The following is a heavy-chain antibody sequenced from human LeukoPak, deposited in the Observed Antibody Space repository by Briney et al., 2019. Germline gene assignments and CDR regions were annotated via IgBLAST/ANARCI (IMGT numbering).Heavy chain of an antibody. CDR3: GRHDYGGNSGDN. J-gene: IGHJ4*02. D-gene: IGHD4-23*01. CDR1: GFTFSDYY. CDR2: IGTSSSTI. V-gene: IGHV3-11*04. Sequence: GSLRLSCAASGFTFSDYYMSWIRQAPGKGLEWVSYIGTSSSTIYYADSVKGRFTISRDNAKNSLYLQMNSLRDEDTAVYYCGRHDYGGNSGDNWGQGTLVTVSS.